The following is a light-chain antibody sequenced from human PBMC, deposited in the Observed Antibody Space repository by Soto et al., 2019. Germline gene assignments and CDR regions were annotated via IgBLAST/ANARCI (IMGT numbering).Light chain of an antibody. Sequence: EIVMTQSPATLSVSPGERAILSCRASKSVSNNLAWYQQKPGQAPRLLIYGASTRATAIPVRFSGSGSGTDFTLSISSMQSEDFAIYFCQQYNNWPPLTFGGGTKVEIK. J-gene: IGKJ4*01. CDR2: GAS. V-gene: IGKV3-15*01. CDR3: QQYNNWPPLT. CDR1: KSVSNN.